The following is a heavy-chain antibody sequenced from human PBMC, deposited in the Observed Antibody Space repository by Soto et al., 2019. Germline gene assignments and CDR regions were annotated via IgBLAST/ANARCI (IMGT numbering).Heavy chain of an antibody. CDR2: IYYSGST. CDR3: ARSRGGAFDI. D-gene: IGHD3-10*01. J-gene: IGHJ3*02. V-gene: IGHV4-59*01. Sequence: SETLSLTCTVSGGSISSYYWSWIRQPPGKGLEWVGYIYYSGSTNYNPSLKSRVTISVDTSKNQFSLKLSSVTAADTAVYYCARSRGGAFDIWGQGTMVTVSS. CDR1: GGSISSYY.